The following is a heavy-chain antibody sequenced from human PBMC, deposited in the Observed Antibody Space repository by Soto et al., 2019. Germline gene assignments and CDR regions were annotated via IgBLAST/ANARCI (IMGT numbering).Heavy chain of an antibody. V-gene: IGHV3-30*03. J-gene: IGHJ4*02. D-gene: IGHD3-22*01. CDR1: GFTFSSYG. CDR3: ARDSYYYDSSGYYTFDH. Sequence: HVQLVESGGGVVQPGRSLRLSCADSGFTFSSYGLHWVRQAPGKGLEWVAHISYDGSNNNYVDSVKGRFTISRDNSKNRLYLQMNSLRAEDTAVYYCARDSYYYDSSGYYTFDHWGQGTLVTVSS. CDR2: ISYDGSNN.